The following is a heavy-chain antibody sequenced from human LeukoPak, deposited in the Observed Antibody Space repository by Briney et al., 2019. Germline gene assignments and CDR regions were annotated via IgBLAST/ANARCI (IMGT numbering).Heavy chain of an antibody. CDR1: GFTFSSYW. CDR3: ARDPGSGSYPMGPYYYYGMTS. CDR2: IKQDGSEK. V-gene: IGHV3-7*01. J-gene: IGHJ6*02. D-gene: IGHD3-10*01. Sequence: PGGSLRLSCAASGFTFSSYWMSWVRQAPGKGLEWVANIKQDGSEKYYVDSVKGRFTISRDNAKNSLYLQMNSLRAEDTAVYYRARDPGSGSYPMGPYYYYGMTSGAKGPRSPSP.